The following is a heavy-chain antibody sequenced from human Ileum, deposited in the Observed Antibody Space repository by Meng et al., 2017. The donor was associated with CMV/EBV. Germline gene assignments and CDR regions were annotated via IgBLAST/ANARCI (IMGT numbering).Heavy chain of an antibody. CDR1: FTSYD. D-gene: IGHD3-3*01. CDR2: MNPNSGNT. CDR3: ARGHYDFWSGYSTYLFDY. J-gene: IGHJ4*02. V-gene: IGHV1-8*01. Sequence: FTSYDINWVRQATGQGLEWMGWMNPNSGNTGYAQKFQGRVTMTRNTSISTAYMELSSLRSEDTAVYYCARGHYDFWSGYSTYLFDYWGQGTLVTVSS.